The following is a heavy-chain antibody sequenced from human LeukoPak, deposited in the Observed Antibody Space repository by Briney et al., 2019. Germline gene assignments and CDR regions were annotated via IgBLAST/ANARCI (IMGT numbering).Heavy chain of an antibody. J-gene: IGHJ6*02. Sequence: GGSLRLSCAASGFTFSSFTMNWARQVPGKGLEWISYISLGNSTMFYADSVKGRFTISRDNAKNSLYLQMNSLRDDDTAVYYCAKTYLTGSIYGMDVWGQGTTVTVSS. CDR3: AKTYLTGSIYGMDV. D-gene: IGHD3-9*01. V-gene: IGHV3-48*02. CDR1: GFTFSSFT. CDR2: ISLGNSTM.